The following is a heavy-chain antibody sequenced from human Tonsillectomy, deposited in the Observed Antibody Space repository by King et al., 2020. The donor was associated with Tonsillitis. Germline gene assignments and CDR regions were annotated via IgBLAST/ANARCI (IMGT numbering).Heavy chain of an antibody. V-gene: IGHV4-59*01. Sequence: QLQESGPGLVKPSETLSLTCTVSGGSISSYYWSWIRQPPGKGLEWIGYIYYSGSTNYNPSLKSRVTISVDTSKNQFSLKLSSVTAADTAVYYCARGDEKQLLSLFYFDYWGQGTLVTVSS. CDR3: ARGDEKQLLSLFYFDY. J-gene: IGHJ4*02. D-gene: IGHD5-18*01. CDR1: GGSISSYY. CDR2: IYYSGST.